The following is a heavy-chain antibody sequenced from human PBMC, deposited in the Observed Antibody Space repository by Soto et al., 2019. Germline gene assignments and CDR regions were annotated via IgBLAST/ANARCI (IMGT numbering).Heavy chain of an antibody. D-gene: IGHD2-15*01. CDR1: GYKFTSYW. CDR2: IYPGDSDT. J-gene: IGHJ4*02. Sequence: PGESLKISCKGSGYKFTSYWIGWVRQMPGKGLEWLGLIYPGDSDTRYSSSFQGQVTISADKSISTAYLQMNSLRAEDTATYYCAKDIRQAGSCLDYWGQGILVTVSS. V-gene: IGHV5-51*01. CDR3: AKDIRQAGSCLDY.